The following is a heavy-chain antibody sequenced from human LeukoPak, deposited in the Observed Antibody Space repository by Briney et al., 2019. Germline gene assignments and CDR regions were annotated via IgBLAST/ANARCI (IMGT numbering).Heavy chain of an antibody. J-gene: IGHJ4*02. Sequence: PGRSLRLSCAASGFTFSSYAIHWVRQAPGKGLEWVAVISYDGSNKYYADSVKGRFTISRDNSKNTLYLQMNSLRAEDTAVYYCARKYDTSGYYYPYFDYWGQGTLVTVSS. CDR3: ARKYDTSGYYYPYFDY. V-gene: IGHV3-30-3*01. CDR1: GFTFSSYA. D-gene: IGHD3-22*01. CDR2: ISYDGSNK.